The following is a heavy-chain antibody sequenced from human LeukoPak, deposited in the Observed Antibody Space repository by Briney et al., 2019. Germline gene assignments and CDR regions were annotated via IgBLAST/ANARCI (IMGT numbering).Heavy chain of an antibody. Sequence: GGSLRLSCAVSGFTFNDYGASWVRQAPGKGLEWVSTISDNFGNTYYADSVKGRFTISRDSSKNMLYLQMNSLRVEDTAVYYCARAAGWLDPWGRGTLVTVPS. CDR2: ISDNFGNT. V-gene: IGHV3-23*01. J-gene: IGHJ5*02. CDR1: GFTFNDYG. D-gene: IGHD6-13*01. CDR3: ARAAGWLDP.